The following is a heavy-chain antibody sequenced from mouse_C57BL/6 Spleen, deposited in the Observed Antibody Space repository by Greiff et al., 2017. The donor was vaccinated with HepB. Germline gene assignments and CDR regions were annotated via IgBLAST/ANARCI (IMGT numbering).Heavy chain of an antibody. CDR2: IDPSDSYT. CDR3: ARRGLLRFPLDY. Sequence: VQLQQPGAELVKPGASVKLSCKASGYTFTSYWMQWVKQRPGQGLEWIGEIDPSDSYTNYNQKFKGKATLTVDTSSSTAYMQLSSLTSEDSAVYYCARRGLLRFPLDYWGQGTTLTVSS. J-gene: IGHJ2*01. V-gene: IGHV1-50*01. CDR1: GYTFTSYW. D-gene: IGHD1-1*01.